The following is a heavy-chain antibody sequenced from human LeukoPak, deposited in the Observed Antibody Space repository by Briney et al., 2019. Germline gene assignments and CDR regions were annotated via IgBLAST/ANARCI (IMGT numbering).Heavy chain of an antibody. J-gene: IGHJ4*02. V-gene: IGHV3-23*01. CDR2: ISGGGGST. CDR3: AKTSGYYDY. Sequence: GGSLRLSCAASGFTFASYGMSWVRQAPGKGLEWVSAISGGGGSTYYADSVKGRFTISRDNSKNTLYLQMNSLRAEDTAVYYCAKTSGYYDYWGQGTLVTVSS. D-gene: IGHD3-10*01. CDR1: GFTFASYG.